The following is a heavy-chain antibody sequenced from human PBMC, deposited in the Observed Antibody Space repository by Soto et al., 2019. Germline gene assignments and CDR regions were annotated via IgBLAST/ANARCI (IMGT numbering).Heavy chain of an antibody. Sequence: EVQLVESGGGLVKPGGSLRLSCAASGFTFSSYSMNWVRQAPGKGLEWVSSISSSSSYIYYADSVKGRFTISRDNAKNSLYLQINSLRAEDTAVYYCARDFTYYYDDGMDVWGQGTTVTVSS. D-gene: IGHD3-16*01. V-gene: IGHV3-21*04. CDR1: GFTFSSYS. CDR2: ISSSSSYI. J-gene: IGHJ6*02. CDR3: ARDFTYYYDDGMDV.